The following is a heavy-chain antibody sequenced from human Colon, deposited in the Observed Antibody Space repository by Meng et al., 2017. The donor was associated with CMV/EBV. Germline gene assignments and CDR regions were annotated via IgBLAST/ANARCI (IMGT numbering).Heavy chain of an antibody. CDR3: ARVDYSGNYDY. CDR1: GGSISGYY. V-gene: IGHV4-59*01. D-gene: IGHD4/OR15-4a*01. CDR2: IYYSGST. J-gene: IGHJ4*02. Sequence: GSLRLSCSVSGGSISGYYWSWIRQRPGKGLEWIGYIYYSGSTNYSPSLKSRVTISVDTSKNHFSLNLTSVTAADTAVYYCARVDYSGNYDYWGQGTLVTVSS.